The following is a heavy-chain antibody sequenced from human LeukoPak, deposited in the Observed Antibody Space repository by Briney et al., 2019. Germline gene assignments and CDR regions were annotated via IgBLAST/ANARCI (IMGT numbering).Heavy chain of an antibody. Sequence: PSETLSLTCTVSGGSIRSGNYYWSWLRQPAGKGLEWIGRIYTTGSTKYNPSLKRRVTMSVDTSKNQFSLKLSSVTAADTAVYFCARGPYSYDSSGAFDIWGQGTMVTVSS. CDR3: ARGPYSYDSSGAFDI. V-gene: IGHV4-61*02. D-gene: IGHD3-22*01. CDR1: GGSIRSGNYY. CDR2: IYTTGST. J-gene: IGHJ3*02.